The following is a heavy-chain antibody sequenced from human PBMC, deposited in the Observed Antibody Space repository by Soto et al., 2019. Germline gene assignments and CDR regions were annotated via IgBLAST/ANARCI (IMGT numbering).Heavy chain of an antibody. CDR1: GFTFSSYS. J-gene: IGHJ6*02. CDR3: ARGKGMDV. CDR2: ISGGSSYI. Sequence: EVPLVESGGGLVKPGGSLRLSCAASGFTFSSYSMNWVRQAPGKGLEWVSSISGGSSYIYYADSVKGRFTISRDNAKNSLFLQMNSLRAEDTAVYYCARGKGMDVWGQGTTVTVSS. V-gene: IGHV3-21*01.